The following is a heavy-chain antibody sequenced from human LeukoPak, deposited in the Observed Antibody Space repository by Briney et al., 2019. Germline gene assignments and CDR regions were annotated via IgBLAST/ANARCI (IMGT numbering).Heavy chain of an antibody. CDR2: INPKSGGT. D-gene: IGHD5-12*01. CDR1: GYTFSGYY. J-gene: IGHJ4*02. V-gene: IGHV1-2*02. CDR3: VRDPGYSGYDY. Sequence: GASVQVSCKASGYTFSGYYMHWVRQAPGQGLEWMGWINPKSGGTNYAQKFQGRVTMTRDTSISTAYMELSRLRSDDTAVYYCVRDPGYSGYDYWGQGTLVTVSS.